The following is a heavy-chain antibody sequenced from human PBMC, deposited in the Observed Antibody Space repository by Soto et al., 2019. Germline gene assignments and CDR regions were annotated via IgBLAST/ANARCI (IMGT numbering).Heavy chain of an antibody. CDR3: ARDIAARRYFDY. V-gene: IGHV4-34*01. J-gene: IGHJ4*02. Sequence: PSETLSLTCAVYGGSFSGYYWSWIRQPPGKGLEWIGEINHSGSTNYNPSLKSRVTISVDTSKNQFSLKLSSVTAADTAVYYCARDIAARRYFDYWGQGTLVTVSS. CDR1: GGSFSGYY. CDR2: INHSGST. D-gene: IGHD6-6*01.